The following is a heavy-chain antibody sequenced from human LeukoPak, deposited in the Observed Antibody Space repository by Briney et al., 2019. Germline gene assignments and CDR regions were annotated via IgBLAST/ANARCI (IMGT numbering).Heavy chain of an antibody. V-gene: IGHV3-73*01. Sequence: GGSLRLSCAASGFTFSGSAMHWVRQASGKGLEWVGRIRSKANSYATAYAASVKGRFTISRDDSKNTAYLQMNSLKTEDTAVYYCTGPSGSYSPDYYYYGVDVWGQGTTVTVSS. CDR3: TGPSGSYSPDYYYYGVDV. CDR1: GFTFSGSA. D-gene: IGHD3-10*01. CDR2: IRSKANSYAT. J-gene: IGHJ6*02.